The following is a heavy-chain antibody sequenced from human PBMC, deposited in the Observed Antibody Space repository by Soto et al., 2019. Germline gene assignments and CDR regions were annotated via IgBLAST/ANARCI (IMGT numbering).Heavy chain of an antibody. Sequence: TGKGLEWIGSIYYSGSTYYNPSLKSRVTISVDTSKNQFSLNLNSVTAADTAVYYCARNPPRDSRDYYPRQLHGMDV. D-gene: IGHD3-22*01. CDR3: ARNPPRDSRDYYPRQLHGMDV. J-gene: IGHJ6*01. CDR2: IYYSGST. V-gene: IGHV4-39*01.